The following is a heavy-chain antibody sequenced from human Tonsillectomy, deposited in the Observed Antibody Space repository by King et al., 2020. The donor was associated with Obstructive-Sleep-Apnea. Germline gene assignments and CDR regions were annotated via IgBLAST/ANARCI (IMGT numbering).Heavy chain of an antibody. CDR1: GGSFSDYY. D-gene: IGHD6-13*01. CDR3: ARGSGAAAVNWFDP. J-gene: IGHJ5*02. Sequence: VQLQQWGAGLLKLSETLSLTCAVKGGSFSDYYWSWIRQPPGMGLDWIGEINHSGNTNSTPSLKSRVTISVDTSNNQFSLKLSSVTAADTAVYYCARGSGAAAVNWFDPWGQGTLVTVSS. V-gene: IGHV4-34*01. CDR2: INHSGNT.